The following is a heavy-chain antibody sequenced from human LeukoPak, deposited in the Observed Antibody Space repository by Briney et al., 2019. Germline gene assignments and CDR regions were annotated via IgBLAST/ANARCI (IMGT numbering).Heavy chain of an antibody. CDR3: ASLYRLPKGIWRDSMDV. Sequence: ASVKVSCKASGGTFSSYTFSWVRQAPGQGLEWMGIINPSGGSTSYAQKFQGRVTMTRDTSTSTVYMELSSLRSEDTAVYYCASLYRLPKGIWRDSMDVWGQGTTVTVSS. V-gene: IGHV1-46*01. D-gene: IGHD2-15*01. CDR2: INPSGGST. J-gene: IGHJ6*02. CDR1: GGTFSSYT.